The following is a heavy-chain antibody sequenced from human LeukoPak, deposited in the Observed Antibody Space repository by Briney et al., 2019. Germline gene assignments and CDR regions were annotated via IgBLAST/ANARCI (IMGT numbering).Heavy chain of an antibody. D-gene: IGHD4-17*01. CDR1: GGSFSGYY. J-gene: IGHJ4*02. Sequence: SETLSLTCAVYGGSFSGYYWSWIRQPPGKGLEWIGYIYYSGSTYYNPSLKSRVTISVDTSKNQFSLKLSSVTAADTAVYYCATSYGDDYWGQGTLVTVSS. V-gene: IGHV4-30-4*01. CDR3: ATSYGDDY. CDR2: IYYSGST.